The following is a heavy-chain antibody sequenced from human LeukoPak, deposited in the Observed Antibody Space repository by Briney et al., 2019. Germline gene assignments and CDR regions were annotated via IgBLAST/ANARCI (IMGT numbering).Heavy chain of an antibody. CDR3: ARRDSTSDMDV. CDR2: INGDGTTT. V-gene: IGHV3-74*01. J-gene: IGHJ6*02. CDR1: GFTFSTYW. D-gene: IGHD1-1*01. Sequence: PGGSLRLSCAASGFTFSTYWMHWVRQAPGKGLVWVSGINGDGTTTTYADSVKGRFTISRDNARNTLYLQMNILRAEDTAVYYCARRDSTSDMDVWGQGTTVTVSS.